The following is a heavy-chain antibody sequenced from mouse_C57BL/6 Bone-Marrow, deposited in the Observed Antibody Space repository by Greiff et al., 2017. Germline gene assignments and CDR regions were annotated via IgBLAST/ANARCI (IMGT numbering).Heavy chain of an antibody. CDR2: IYPRSGNT. CDR3: ATTVVASHWYFDV. CDR1: GYTFTSYG. D-gene: IGHD1-1*01. J-gene: IGHJ1*03. V-gene: IGHV1-81*01. Sequence: QVQLQQSGAELARPGASVKLSCKASGYTFTSYGISWVKQRTGQGLEWIGEIYPRSGNTYYNEKFKGKATLTAAKSSSTAYMGRRSLTSEDSAVYFCATTVVASHWYFDVWGTGTTVTVSA.